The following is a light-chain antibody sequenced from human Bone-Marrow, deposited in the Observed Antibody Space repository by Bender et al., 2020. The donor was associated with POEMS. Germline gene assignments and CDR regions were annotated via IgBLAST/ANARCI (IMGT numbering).Light chain of an antibody. CDR2: SSH. Sequence: QSVLTQPPSVSGAPGQRVTISCSGGSSNIGAHAVNWYQHLPGTAPKLLIYSSHRRPSEVPDRFSGSRSGNTASLTISGLQAEDEADYYCSSYTSSSTYVFGGGTKLTVL. J-gene: IGLJ3*02. CDR3: SSYTSSSTYV. CDR1: SSNIGAHA. V-gene: IGLV1-44*01.